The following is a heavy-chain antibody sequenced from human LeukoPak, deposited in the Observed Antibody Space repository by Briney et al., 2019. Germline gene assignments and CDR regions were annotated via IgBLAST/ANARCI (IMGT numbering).Heavy chain of an antibody. J-gene: IGHJ5*02. CDR3: AREWGRVDAFDP. D-gene: IGHD1-26*01. V-gene: IGHV1-2*02. Sequence: ASVKVSCKASGYTFTGYYMHWVRQAPGQGLEWMGWINPNSGGTNYAQKFQGRVTMTRDTSISTAYMELSRLRSDDMAVYYCAREWGRVDAFDPWGQGTLVTVSS. CDR1: GYTFTGYY. CDR2: INPNSGGT.